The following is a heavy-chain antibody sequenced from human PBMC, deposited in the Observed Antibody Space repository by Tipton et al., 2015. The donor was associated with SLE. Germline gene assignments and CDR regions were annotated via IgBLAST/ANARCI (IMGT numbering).Heavy chain of an antibody. CDR1: GGSISSYY. Sequence: LRLSCTVSGGSISSYYWSWIRQPPGKGLEWIGYIYYSGSTNYNPSLKSRVTISVDTSKNQFSLKLSSVTAADTAVYYCARQTGDLGHFDYWGQGTLVTVSS. V-gene: IGHV4-59*08. CDR2: IYYSGST. J-gene: IGHJ4*02. D-gene: IGHD7-27*01. CDR3: ARQTGDLGHFDY.